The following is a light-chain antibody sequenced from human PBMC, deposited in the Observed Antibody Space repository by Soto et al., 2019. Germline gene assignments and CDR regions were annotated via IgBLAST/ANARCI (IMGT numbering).Light chain of an antibody. CDR2: AAS. CDR3: QQSYSTPIT. CDR1: RSISNY. Sequence: DIQMTQSPSSLSASVGDRITITCRASRSISNYLNWYQQKPGKAPKLLIYAASSLQSGVPSRFSGSGSGTDFTLTISSLQPEDFATYYCQQSYSTPITFGQGTRLE. J-gene: IGKJ5*01. V-gene: IGKV1-39*01.